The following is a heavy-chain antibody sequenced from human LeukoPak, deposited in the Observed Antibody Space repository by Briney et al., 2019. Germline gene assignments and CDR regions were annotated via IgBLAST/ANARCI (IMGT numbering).Heavy chain of an antibody. V-gene: IGHV4-61*02. Sequence: SETLSLTCTVSGGSLSSGSYYWSWIRQPAGKGLEWIGRIYTSGSTNYNPSLKSRVTISVDTSKNQFSLKLSSVTAADTAVFYCAREKSSGYWYFDLWGRGTLVTVSS. J-gene: IGHJ2*01. CDR1: GGSLSSGSYY. CDR3: AREKSSGYWYFDL. D-gene: IGHD3-22*01. CDR2: IYTSGST.